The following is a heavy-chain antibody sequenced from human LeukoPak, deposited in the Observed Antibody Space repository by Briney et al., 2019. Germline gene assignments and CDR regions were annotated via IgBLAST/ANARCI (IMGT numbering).Heavy chain of an antibody. V-gene: IGHV4-4*07. CDR3: VRVGAVSANGGYFDY. CDR2: IYASGST. CDR1: GGSISSYY. Sequence: PSETLSLTCTVSGGSISSYYSSWIRRPAGRGLEWIGRIYASGSTAYSPSLKSRVTMSLDTSRNQFSLELNSVTAADTAVYYCVRVGAVSANGGYFDYWGQGTLVPVSS. J-gene: IGHJ4*02. D-gene: IGHD6-19*01.